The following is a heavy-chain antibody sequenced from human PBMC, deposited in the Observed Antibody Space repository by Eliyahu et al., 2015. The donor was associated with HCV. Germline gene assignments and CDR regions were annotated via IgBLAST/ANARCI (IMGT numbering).Heavy chain of an antibody. Sequence: EAQLVESGGGLVQPGGXLRLSCAAXGFXFASFGMNWVRQAPGKGLEWVSFISYSSGTMYYADSVRGRFTISRDNAKNSLYLQMNSLSDEDTAVYYCARDRGQLYYFDSWGQXTLVTVSS. CDR3: ARDRGQLYYFDS. CDR1: GFXFASFG. CDR2: ISYSSGTM. V-gene: IGHV3-48*02. D-gene: IGHD5-18*01. J-gene: IGHJ4*02.